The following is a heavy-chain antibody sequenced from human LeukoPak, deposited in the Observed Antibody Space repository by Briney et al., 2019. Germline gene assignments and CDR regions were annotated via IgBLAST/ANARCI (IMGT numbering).Heavy chain of an antibody. V-gene: IGHV3-30*18. J-gene: IGHJ3*01. D-gene: IGHD2-15*01. CDR3: AKDKDFVGAPRCFDF. Sequence: PGGSLRLSCAASGFTFSSYGMHWVRQAPGKGLEWVAVISYDGSNKYYADSVKGRFTISRDNSKNTLYLQMNSLRAEDTAVYYCAKDKDFVGAPRCFDFWGQGTMVTVSS. CDR2: ISYDGSNK. CDR1: GFTFSSYG.